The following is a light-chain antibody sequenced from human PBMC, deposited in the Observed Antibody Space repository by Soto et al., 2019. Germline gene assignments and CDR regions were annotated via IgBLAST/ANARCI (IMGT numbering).Light chain of an antibody. CDR3: QQYGSSPFT. J-gene: IGKJ4*01. V-gene: IGKV3-20*01. CDR1: QSVSSTF. Sequence: EFVLTQSPGTLSLSPGERATLSCRASQSVSSTFLAWYQQKPGQAPRLLIYGASSRATGIPDRFSGSGSGTHFTLTNSRLQPEDFAVYYCQQYGSSPFTFGGGTKVEIK. CDR2: GAS.